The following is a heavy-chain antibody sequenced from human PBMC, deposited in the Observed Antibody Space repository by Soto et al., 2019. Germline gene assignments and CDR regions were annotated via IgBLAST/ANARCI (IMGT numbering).Heavy chain of an antibody. D-gene: IGHD3-9*01. V-gene: IGHV1-24*01. CDR2: FDPEDGET. CDR3: ATDGRNYDILTGYYRRVGLMDV. J-gene: IGHJ6*02. Sequence: ASVKVSCKVSGYTLTELSMHWVRQAPGKGLEWMGGFDPEDGETIYAQKFQGRVTMTEDTSTDTAYMELSSLRSEDTAVYYCATDGRNYDILTGYYRRVGLMDVWGQGTTVTVS. CDR1: GYTLTELS.